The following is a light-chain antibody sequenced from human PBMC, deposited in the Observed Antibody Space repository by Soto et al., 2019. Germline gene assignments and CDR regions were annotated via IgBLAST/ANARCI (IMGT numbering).Light chain of an antibody. J-gene: IGKJ2*01. CDR3: QQSDSTPYT. V-gene: IGKV1-39*01. CDR1: QTISTY. Sequence: DIQMTQSPSSLSASVGDRVTITCRASQTISTYLNWYQQKPGKAPRLLIYDASSLLSGVPSRFSGSGSGTDFTPTIASLQPEDFSTYYCQQSDSTPYTFGQGTKVDI. CDR2: DAS.